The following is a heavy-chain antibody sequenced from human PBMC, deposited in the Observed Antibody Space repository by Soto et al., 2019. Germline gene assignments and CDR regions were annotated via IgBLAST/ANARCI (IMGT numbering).Heavy chain of an antibody. D-gene: IGHD3-22*01. V-gene: IGHV4-30-4*01. Sequence: QVQLQESGPGLVQPSQTLSLTCTVSGGSISSADSYWSWIRQSPGRGLEWIGYIHYSGPTYYNPSLKSRVSMSVDTSKHQSSLKLTSVTAEDTAVYYCARLLQITMRVVIFASWGQGSLVTVSA. CDR2: IHYSGPT. J-gene: IGHJ4*02. CDR1: GGSISSADSY. CDR3: ARLLQITMRVVIFAS.